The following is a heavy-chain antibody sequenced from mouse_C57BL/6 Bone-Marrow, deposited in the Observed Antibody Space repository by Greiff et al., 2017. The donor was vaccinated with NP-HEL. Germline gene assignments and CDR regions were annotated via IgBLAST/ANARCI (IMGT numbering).Heavy chain of an antibody. CDR1: GFTFSDYG. Sequence: EVQGVESGGGLVQPGGSLKLSCAASGFTFSDYGMAWVRQAPRKGPEWVAFISNLAYSIYYADTVTGRFTIARENAKNTLYLEMSSLRSEDTAMYYCARQEDYYGSSFWGQGTLVTVSA. CDR3: ARQEDYYGSSF. J-gene: IGHJ3*01. D-gene: IGHD1-1*01. CDR2: ISNLAYSI. V-gene: IGHV5-15*01.